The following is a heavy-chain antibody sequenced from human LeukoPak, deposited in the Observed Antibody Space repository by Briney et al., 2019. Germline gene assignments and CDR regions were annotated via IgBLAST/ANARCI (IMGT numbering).Heavy chain of an antibody. J-gene: IGHJ3*02. CDR2: IYYSGST. D-gene: IGHD2-2*01. V-gene: IGHV4-59*01. Sequence: PSETLSLTCTVSGGSISSYYWSWIRQPPGKGLEWIGYIYYSGSTNYNPSLKSRVTISVDTSKNQFSLKLSSVTAADTAVYYCAREGYCSRTSCYSDAFDIWGQGTMVTVSS. CDR1: GGSISSYY. CDR3: AREGYCSRTSCYSDAFDI.